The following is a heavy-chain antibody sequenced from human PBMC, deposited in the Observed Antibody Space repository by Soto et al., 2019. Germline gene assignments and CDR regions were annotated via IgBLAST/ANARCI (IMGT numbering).Heavy chain of an antibody. J-gene: IGHJ6*02. CDR2: IYYSGST. CDR3: ASYGDYAPSYYYYGMDV. CDR1: GGSISSSSYY. Sequence: QLQLQESGPGLVKPSETLSLTCTVSGGSISSSSYYWGWIRQPPGKGLEWIGSIYYSGSTYYNPSLKSRVTISVDTSKNQFSLKLSSVTAADTAVYYCASYGDYAPSYYYYGMDVWGQGTTVTVSS. D-gene: IGHD4-17*01. V-gene: IGHV4-39*01.